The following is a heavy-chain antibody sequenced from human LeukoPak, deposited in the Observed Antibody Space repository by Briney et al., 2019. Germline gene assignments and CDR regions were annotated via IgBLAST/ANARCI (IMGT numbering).Heavy chain of an antibody. V-gene: IGHV3-23*01. J-gene: IGHJ4*02. CDR1: GFTFSSYA. Sequence: GGSLRLSCAVSGFTFSSYAMSWVRQAPGKGLEWVASISGGAGSTYYSDSVKGRFTISRDNSKNTLYLQMNSLRAEDTAVYYCAKSGDLFDYWGQGTPVTVSS. CDR2: ISGGAGST. CDR3: AKSGDLFDY. D-gene: IGHD3-10*01.